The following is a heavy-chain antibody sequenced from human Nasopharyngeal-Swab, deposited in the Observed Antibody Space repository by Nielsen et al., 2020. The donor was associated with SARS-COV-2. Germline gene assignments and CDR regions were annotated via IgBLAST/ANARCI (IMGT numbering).Heavy chain of an antibody. V-gene: IGHV3-23*01. D-gene: IGHD3-16*01. J-gene: IGHJ5*02. CDR3: VKGGINWFDP. Sequence: GGSLRLSCEASGFTFSNYAMSWVRQAPGKGLEWVSAISGSGGSTYYADSVKGRFTISRDNSKNTLSLQMNSLRAEDTAVYYCVKGGINWFDPWGQGTLVTVSS. CDR2: ISGSGGST. CDR1: GFTFSNYA.